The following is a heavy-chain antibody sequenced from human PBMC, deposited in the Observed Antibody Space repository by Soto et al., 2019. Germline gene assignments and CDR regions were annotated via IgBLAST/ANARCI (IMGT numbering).Heavy chain of an antibody. Sequence: DSLKLSCKASGYAFRDYWIGWVHQKPGKGPEWLGSIYPGDSGKRYSPSFEGQVTISADKSINTAFLQVTGLKASDTAKYYCARHVSVAYCYSPVCAGSDVWCRGIMVTVSS. CDR3: ARHVSVAYCYSPVCAGSDV. V-gene: IGHV5-51*07. J-gene: IGHJ6*02. D-gene: IGHD2-21*01. CDR2: IYPGDSGK. CDR1: GYAFRDYW.